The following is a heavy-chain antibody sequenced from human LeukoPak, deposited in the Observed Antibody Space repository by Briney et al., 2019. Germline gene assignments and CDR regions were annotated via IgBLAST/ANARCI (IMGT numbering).Heavy chain of an antibody. J-gene: IGHJ4*02. CDR1: GGSISSYY. D-gene: IGHD6-13*01. CDR3: AGRTSSSWVFDY. Sequence: NPSETLSLTCTVSGGSISSYYWSWIRQPPGKGLEWIGYIYTSGSTNCNPSLKSRVTISINTSQNQFSLKLSSVTAADTAVYYCAGRTSSSWVFDYWGQGTLVTVSS. V-gene: IGHV4-4*09. CDR2: IYTSGST.